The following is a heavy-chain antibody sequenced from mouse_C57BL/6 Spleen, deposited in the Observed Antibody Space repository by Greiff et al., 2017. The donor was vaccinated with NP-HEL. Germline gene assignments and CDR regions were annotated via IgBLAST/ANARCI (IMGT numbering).Heavy chain of an antibody. V-gene: IGHV3-6*01. D-gene: IGHD1-1*01. Sequence: EVKLQESGPGLVKPSQSLSLTCSVTGYSITSGYYWNWIRQFPGNKLEWMGYISYDGSNNYNPSLKNRISITRDTSKNQFFLKLNSVTTEDTATYYCARSDYYYGSSSSFRYWGQGITLTVSS. CDR1: GYSITSGYY. CDR2: ISYDGSN. J-gene: IGHJ2*01. CDR3: ARSDYYYGSSSSFRY.